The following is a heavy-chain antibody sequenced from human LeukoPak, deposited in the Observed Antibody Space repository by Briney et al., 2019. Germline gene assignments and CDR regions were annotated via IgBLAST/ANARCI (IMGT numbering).Heavy chain of an antibody. V-gene: IGHV3-53*01. D-gene: IGHD3-3*01. Sequence: PGGSLRLSCAASGFIVSNNYMSWVRQAPGKGLEWVSVIYSGGSTFYADSVKGRFTISRDNSKNTLYLQMNSLRAEDTAVYYCATVYDFWSGPGFDYWGQGTLVTVSS. CDR3: ATVYDFWSGPGFDY. J-gene: IGHJ4*02. CDR2: IYSGGST. CDR1: GFIVSNNY.